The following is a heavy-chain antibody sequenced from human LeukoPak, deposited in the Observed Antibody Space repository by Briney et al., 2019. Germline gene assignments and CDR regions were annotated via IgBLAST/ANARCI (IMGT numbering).Heavy chain of an antibody. CDR2: MNPNSGNT. D-gene: IGHD3-10*01. J-gene: IGHJ4*02. V-gene: IGHV1-8*01. Sequence: ASVKVSCKASGYTFTSYDINWVRQATGQGLEWMGWMNPNSGNTGYAQKFQGRVTMTRNTSISTAYMELSSLRSEDTAGYYCARGTYYGSGSYSHFDYWGQGTLVTVSS. CDR3: ARGTYYGSGSYSHFDY. CDR1: GYTFTSYD.